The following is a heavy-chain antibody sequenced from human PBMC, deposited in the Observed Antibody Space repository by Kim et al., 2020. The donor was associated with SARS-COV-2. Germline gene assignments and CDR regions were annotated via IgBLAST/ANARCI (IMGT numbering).Heavy chain of an antibody. D-gene: IGHD6-19*01. V-gene: IGHV3-23*01. J-gene: IGHJ4*02. Sequence: YGDSVKGRFTISRDNSKNTLYLQMNSLRAEDTAVYYCAKLIAVAGTESDYWGQGSLVTVSS. CDR3: AKLIAVAGTESDY.